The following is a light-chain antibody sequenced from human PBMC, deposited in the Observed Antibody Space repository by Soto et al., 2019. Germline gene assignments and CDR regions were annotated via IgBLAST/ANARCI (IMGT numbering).Light chain of an antibody. CDR1: SSDVGSYNL. CDR3: CSYAGSSTYV. Sequence: QSALTQPASVSGSPGQSTTISCTGTSSDVGSYNLVSWYQQHPGKAPKLMIYEVSKRPSGVSNRFSGSKSGNTASLTISGLQAEDEADYYCCSYAGSSTYVFGTGTSSPS. V-gene: IGLV2-23*02. J-gene: IGLJ1*01. CDR2: EVS.